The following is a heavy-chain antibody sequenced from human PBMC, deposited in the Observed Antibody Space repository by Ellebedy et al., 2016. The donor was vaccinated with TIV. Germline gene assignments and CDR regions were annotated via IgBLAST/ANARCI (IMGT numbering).Heavy chain of an antibody. Sequence: MPSETLSLTCGVSGGPFSGYYWSWIRQSPGNGLEWIGEIIHSGESNYNPSLKGRVTLSVDTSKTQISLSLSSMTAADTAVYYCAKGIGMDVWGPGTTVIVS. CDR3: AKGIGMDV. J-gene: IGHJ6*02. V-gene: IGHV4-34*12. CDR1: GGPFSGYY. CDR2: IIHSGES. D-gene: IGHD2-21*01.